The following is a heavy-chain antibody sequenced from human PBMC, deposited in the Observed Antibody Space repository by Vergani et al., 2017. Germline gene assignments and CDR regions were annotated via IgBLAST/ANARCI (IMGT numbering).Heavy chain of an antibody. V-gene: IGHV4-31*03. CDR3: ARFRFYDSSGYLFDY. Sequence: QVQLQESGPGLVKPSQTLSLTCTVSGGSISSGGYYWSWLRQHPGKGLEWIGYIYYSGSTYYNPSLKSRVTISVDTSKNQFSLKLSSVTAADTAVYYCARFRFYDSSGYLFDYWGQGTLVTVSS. D-gene: IGHD3-22*01. J-gene: IGHJ4*02. CDR1: GGSISSGGYY. CDR2: IYYSGST.